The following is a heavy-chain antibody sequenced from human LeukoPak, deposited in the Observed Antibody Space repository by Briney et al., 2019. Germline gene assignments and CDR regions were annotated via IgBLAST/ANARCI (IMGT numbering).Heavy chain of an antibody. J-gene: IGHJ4*02. CDR2: IYSGGST. D-gene: IGHD3-22*01. V-gene: IGHV3-53*05. CDR1: GFTVSSNY. CDR3: ARESHYYDSSGYYSRPYYFDY. Sequence: GGSLRLSCAASGFTVSSNYMYWVRQAPGKGLEWVSVIYSGGSTYYADSVKGRFTISRDNSKNTLYLQMNSLRAEDTAVYYCARESHYYDSSGYYSRPYYFDYWGQGTLVTVSS.